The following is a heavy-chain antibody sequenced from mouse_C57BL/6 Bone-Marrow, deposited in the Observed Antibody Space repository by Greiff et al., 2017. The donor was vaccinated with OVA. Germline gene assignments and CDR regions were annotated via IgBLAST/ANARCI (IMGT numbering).Heavy chain of an antibody. V-gene: IGHV1-39*01. Sequence: EFQLQQFGRVLVKSGASVQISCKASGYPFTDYNTNWVKQSNGKRLEWIGVFNPNYGTISYNQKFKGKATLTVDQSSSTAYMQLNSLTSEDSAVYYCARLGSSGSFDYGGQGTTLTVSS. J-gene: IGHJ2*01. D-gene: IGHD3-2*02. CDR1: GYPFTDYN. CDR2: FNPNYGTI. CDR3: ARLGSSGSFDY.